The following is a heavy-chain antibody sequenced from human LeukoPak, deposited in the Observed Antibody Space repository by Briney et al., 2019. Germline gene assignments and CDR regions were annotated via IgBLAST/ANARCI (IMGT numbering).Heavy chain of an antibody. V-gene: IGHV1-2*04. J-gene: IGHJ4*02. Sequence: ASVKVSCKASGYTFTGYYMHWVRQAPGQGLEWMGWINPNSGGTNYAQKFQGWVTMTRDTSISTAYMELSRLRSDDTAVYYCARGWNYYGSGSYYHFDYWGQGTLVTVSS. D-gene: IGHD3-10*01. CDR1: GYTFTGYY. CDR2: INPNSGGT. CDR3: ARGWNYYGSGSYYHFDY.